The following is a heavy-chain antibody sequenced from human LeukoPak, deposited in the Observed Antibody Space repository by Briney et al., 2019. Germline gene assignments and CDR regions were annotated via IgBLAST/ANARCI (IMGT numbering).Heavy chain of an antibody. CDR2: IYTSGST. CDR1: GGSISRYY. V-gene: IGHV4-4*07. Sequence: SETLSLTCTVSGGSISRYYWSWIRQPAGKGLEGIGRIYTSGSTNYNPSLKSRVTMSVDTSKNQFSLKLSSVTAADTAVYYCARDQDYYDSSGYYYDDAFDIWGQGTMVTVSS. D-gene: IGHD3-22*01. J-gene: IGHJ3*02. CDR3: ARDQDYYDSSGYYYDDAFDI.